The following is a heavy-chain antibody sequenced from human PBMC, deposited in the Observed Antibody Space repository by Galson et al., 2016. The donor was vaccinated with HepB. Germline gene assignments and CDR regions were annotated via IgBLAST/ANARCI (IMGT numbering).Heavy chain of an antibody. V-gene: IGHV3-15*01. CDR2: IKSKTDGGTT. D-gene: IGHD3-16*01. CDR3: TPTPVWGSYGVDH. CDR1: GFTLSNAW. J-gene: IGHJ4*02. Sequence: SLRLSCAVSGFTLSNAWMSWVRQASGKGLEWVARIKSKTDGGTTDYAAPVKGRFTISRDESTNTLYLQMNSLRTEDTAVYYCTPTPVWGSYGVDHRGPGTPVTVSS.